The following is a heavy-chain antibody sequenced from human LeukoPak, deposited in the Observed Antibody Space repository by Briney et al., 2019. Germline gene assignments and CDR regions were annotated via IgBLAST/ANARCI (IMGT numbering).Heavy chain of an antibody. CDR3: ARRYCSSTSCLIDY. CDR2: ISSSGTTI. J-gene: IGHJ4*02. D-gene: IGHD2-2*01. V-gene: IGHV3-48*03. CDR1: GFTFSSYE. Sequence: PGGSLRLSCAASGFTFSSYEMNWVRHAPGKGVEWFSYISSSGTTIYYADSVKGRFTISRDNAKNSLYLQMNSLRAEDTAVYYCARRYCSSTSCLIDYWGQGTLVTVSS.